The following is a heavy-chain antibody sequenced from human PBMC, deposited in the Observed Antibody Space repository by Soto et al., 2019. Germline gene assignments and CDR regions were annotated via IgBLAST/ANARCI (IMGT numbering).Heavy chain of an antibody. CDR3: AKAGAGDWYFDR. CDR2: ISGSGGST. CDR1: GFTFSNYA. V-gene: IGHV3-23*01. J-gene: IGHJ2*01. D-gene: IGHD6-19*01. Sequence: EVQLLESGGGLPQPGGSLRLSCEASGFTFSNYAMSWVRQPPGKGLEWVSVISGSGGSTDYADSVKGRFTISRDNSKNTLYLQMDSLRAEDTAVYYCAKAGAGDWYFDRWGRGTLVTVSS.